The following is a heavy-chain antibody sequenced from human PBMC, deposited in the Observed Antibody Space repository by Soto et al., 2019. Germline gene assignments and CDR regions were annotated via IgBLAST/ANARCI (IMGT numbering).Heavy chain of an antibody. D-gene: IGHD2-15*01. Sequence: QVQLLQSGAEVKKPGSSVKVSCKASGGTFSTTAITWVRQAPGQGLEWMGGIVPIFGIQNYAQKFQGRLAITADKSTNTAYMELISLRSEDTAVYYCARDSHSAGGWFDPWGLGTLVTVSS. CDR1: GGTFSTTA. V-gene: IGHV1-69*17. J-gene: IGHJ5*02. CDR3: ARDSHSAGGWFDP. CDR2: IVPIFGIQ.